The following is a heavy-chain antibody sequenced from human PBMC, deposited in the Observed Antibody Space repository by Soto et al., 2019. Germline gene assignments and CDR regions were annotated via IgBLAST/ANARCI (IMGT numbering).Heavy chain of an antibody. V-gene: IGHV3-48*03. CDR2: ISSSGSTI. CDR1: GFAFSSYE. Sequence: PGVALRLFCAASGFAFSSYEMNWVRQAPGKGLEWVSYISSSGSTIYYADSVKGRFTISRDNAKNSLYLQMNSLRAEDTAVYYCARVWHPIVVVPAARLVDWLGRWGQGSLVT. J-gene: IGHJ5*02. D-gene: IGHD2-2*01. CDR3: ARVWHPIVVVPAARLVDWLGR.